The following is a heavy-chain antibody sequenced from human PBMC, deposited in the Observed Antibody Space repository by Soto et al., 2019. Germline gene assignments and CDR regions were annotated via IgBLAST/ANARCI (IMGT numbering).Heavy chain of an antibody. CDR2: IYYSGST. J-gene: IGHJ2*01. CDR1: GGSISSYY. V-gene: IGHV4-59*08. Sequence: QVQLQESGPGLVKPSETLSLTCTVSGGSISSYYWSWIRQPPGKGLEWIGYIYYSGSTNYNPSLQSRVTISVDTSKNQFSLKLSSVTAADTAVYYCARGRGGYFDPWGRGTLVTVSS. CDR3: ARGRGGYFDP. D-gene: IGHD3-16*01.